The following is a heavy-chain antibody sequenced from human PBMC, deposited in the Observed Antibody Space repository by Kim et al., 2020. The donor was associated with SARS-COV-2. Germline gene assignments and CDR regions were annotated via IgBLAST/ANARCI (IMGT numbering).Heavy chain of an antibody. Sequence: GGSLRLSCAASGFTFSSYWMSWVRQAPGKGLEWVANIKQDGSEKYYVDSVKGRFTISRDNAKNSLYLQMNSLRAEDTAVYYCARDRGDEVRYFDWLQNYYYYMDVWGKGTTVTVSS. CDR3: ARDRGDEVRYFDWLQNYYYYMDV. V-gene: IGHV3-7*01. CDR2: IKQDGSEK. D-gene: IGHD3-9*01. J-gene: IGHJ6*03. CDR1: GFTFSSYW.